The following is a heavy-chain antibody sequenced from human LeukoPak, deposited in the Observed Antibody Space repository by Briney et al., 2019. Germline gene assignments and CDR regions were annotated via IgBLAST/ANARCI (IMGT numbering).Heavy chain of an antibody. CDR1: GGSFSGYY. CDR2: INHSGST. D-gene: IGHD6-19*01. V-gene: IGHV4-34*01. CDR3: ARLPYPWLVPADFDY. J-gene: IGHJ4*02. Sequence: SETLSLTCAVYGGSFSGYYWSWIRQPPGKGLEWIGEINHSGSTNYNPSLKSRVTISVDTSKNQFSLKLSSVTAADTAVYYCARLPYPWLVPADFDYWGQGTLVTVSS.